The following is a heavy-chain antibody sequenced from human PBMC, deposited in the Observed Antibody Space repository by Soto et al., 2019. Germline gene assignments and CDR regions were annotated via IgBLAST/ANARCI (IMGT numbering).Heavy chain of an antibody. D-gene: IGHD6-13*01. CDR2: ITATGDRA. CDR1: GLTFTNYA. CDR3: AKDLRGPAAGTWYFDL. V-gene: IGHV3-23*01. Sequence: EVHLLESGGGLVQPGGSLRLSCAASGLTFTNYAMGWVRQAPGKGLEWVSAITATGDRAQYIDSVKGRFTISRDNSQSTLYMQMNRLRAEDTAIYYCAKDLRGPAAGTWYFDLWGRGTLVTVSS. J-gene: IGHJ2*01.